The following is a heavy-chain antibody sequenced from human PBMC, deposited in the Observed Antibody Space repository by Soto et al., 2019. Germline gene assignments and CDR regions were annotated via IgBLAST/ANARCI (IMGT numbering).Heavy chain of an antibody. D-gene: IGHD6-13*01. V-gene: IGHV3-53*01. CDR1: GFTVSSNY. CDR2: IYSGGST. J-gene: IGHJ6*02. Sequence: PGGSVRLTCAASGFTVSSNYMSWVRQAPGKGLEWVSVIYSGGSTYYADSVKGRFTISRDNSRNTLYLQMNSLRAEDTAVYYCARALSGSSSWYGFYYYYGMDVWGQGTTVTVSS. CDR3: ARALSGSSSWYGFYYYYGMDV.